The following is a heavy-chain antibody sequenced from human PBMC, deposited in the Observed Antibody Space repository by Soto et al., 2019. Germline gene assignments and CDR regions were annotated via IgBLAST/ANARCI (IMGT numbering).Heavy chain of an antibody. V-gene: IGHV3-23*01. CDR3: AKDLVSTPFGDAFDI. CDR1: GFTFSSYA. Sequence: GGSLRLSCAASGFTFSSYAMSWVRQAPGKGLEWVSAISGSGGSTYYADSVKGRFTISRDNSKNTLYLQMNSLRAEDSSVYYCAKDLVSTPFGDAFDIWGQGTMVTVSS. CDR2: ISGSGGST. D-gene: IGHD2-2*01. J-gene: IGHJ3*02.